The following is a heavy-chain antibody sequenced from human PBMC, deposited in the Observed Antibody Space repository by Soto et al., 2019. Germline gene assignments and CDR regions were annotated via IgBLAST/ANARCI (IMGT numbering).Heavy chain of an antibody. CDR2: TKRKAASYTT. CDR1: GFILSDHF. Sequence: PGGSLRLSCAASGFILSDHFMEWVRQAPGKGLEWVGRTKRKAASYTTDYAASVNGRFAISRDDSKNSLYLQMNSLKTEDTAMYYCVTLQFSRWFYWGLGTLVTVSS. D-gene: IGHD4-4*01. CDR3: VTLQFSRWFY. V-gene: IGHV3-72*01. J-gene: IGHJ4*02.